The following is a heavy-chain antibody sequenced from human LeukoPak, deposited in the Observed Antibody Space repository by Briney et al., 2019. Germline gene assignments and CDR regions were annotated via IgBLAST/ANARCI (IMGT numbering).Heavy chain of an antibody. V-gene: IGHV3-48*03. J-gene: IGHJ6*04. CDR2: TSSSGSTI. CDR1: GFTFSSYE. CDR3: ARDDIVATISQVPYGMDV. D-gene: IGHD5-12*01. Sequence: GSLRLSCAASGFTFSSYEMNWVRQAPGKGLEWVSYTSSSGSTIYYADSVKGRFTISRDNAKNSLYLQMNSLRAEDTAVYYCARDDIVATISQVPYGMDVWGKGTTVTVSS.